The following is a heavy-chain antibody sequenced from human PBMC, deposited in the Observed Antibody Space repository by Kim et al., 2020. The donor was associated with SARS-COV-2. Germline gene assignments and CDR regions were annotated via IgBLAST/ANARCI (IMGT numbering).Heavy chain of an antibody. CDR3: ARDPYNWNDGGVGVGHYYSGIDV. D-gene: IGHD1-1*01. CDR2: IWYDGSNK. Sequence: GGSLRLSCAASGFTFSSYCMHWVRQAPGKGLEWVAVIWYDGSNKYYADSVKRRFIISRDNSKNTLYLQRNSLRAEDTAVYYSARDPYNWNDGGVGVGHYYSGIDVWGQGTTVTVSS. J-gene: IGHJ6*02. V-gene: IGHV3-33*01. CDR1: GFTFSSYC.